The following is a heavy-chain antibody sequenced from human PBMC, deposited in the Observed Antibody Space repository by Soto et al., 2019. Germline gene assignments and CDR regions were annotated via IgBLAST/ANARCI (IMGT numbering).Heavy chain of an antibody. V-gene: IGHV4-31*03. CDR3: ARGGGGTKVDY. Sequence: QVQLQESGPGLVKPSQTLSLTCTVSGGSITSSGYYWSWSRQHPGEGLEWIGFTSNSGSTSYNPSLKRRLTISVGTSSDQFSLTLKSVTAADTTVYYCARGGGGTKVDYWGQGTRVTVSP. J-gene: IGHJ4*02. D-gene: IGHD1-1*01. CDR1: GGSITSSGYY. CDR2: TSNSGST.